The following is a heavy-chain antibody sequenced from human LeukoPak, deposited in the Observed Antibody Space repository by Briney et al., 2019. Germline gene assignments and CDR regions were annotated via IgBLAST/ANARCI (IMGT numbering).Heavy chain of an antibody. D-gene: IGHD1-26*01. Sequence: ASVKVSCKASGYTFSSYDIHWVRQAPGQRLEWMGWINAGNGNTKYSQKFQGRVTITRNTSASTDYMELSSLRSEDTAVYYCARDSGPYIVGARGGNWFDPWGQGTLVTVSS. CDR2: INAGNGNT. CDR1: GYTFSSYD. CDR3: ARDSGPYIVGARGGNWFDP. J-gene: IGHJ5*02. V-gene: IGHV1-3*01.